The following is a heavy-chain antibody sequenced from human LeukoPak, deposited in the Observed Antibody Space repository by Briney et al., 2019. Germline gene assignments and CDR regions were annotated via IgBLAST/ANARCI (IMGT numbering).Heavy chain of an antibody. J-gene: IGHJ4*02. CDR3: ASATGDSNGWWNY. CDR1: GYTFTDYY. Sequence: ASVKVSCKASGYTFTDYYIHWVRQAPGQGLEWMGWINPYSGGTNYEQKFQGRVTMTRDTSINTAYMELSRLRSDDTAVYYCASATGDSNGWWNYWGQGTLVTVSS. D-gene: IGHD6-19*01. V-gene: IGHV1-2*02. CDR2: INPYSGGT.